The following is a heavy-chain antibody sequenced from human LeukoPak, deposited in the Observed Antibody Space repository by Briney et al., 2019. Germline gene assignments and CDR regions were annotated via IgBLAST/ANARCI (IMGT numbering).Heavy chain of an antibody. CDR2: INPNSGGT. CDR1: GYTFTGYY. Sequence: GASVKVSCKASGYTFTGYYMHRVRQAPGQGLEWMGRINPNSGGTNYAQKFQGRVTMTRDTSISTAYMELSRLRSDDTAVYYCARDPPYYSSGWYHNNWFDPWGQGTLVTVSS. D-gene: IGHD6-19*01. V-gene: IGHV1-2*06. CDR3: ARDPPYYSSGWYHNNWFDP. J-gene: IGHJ5*02.